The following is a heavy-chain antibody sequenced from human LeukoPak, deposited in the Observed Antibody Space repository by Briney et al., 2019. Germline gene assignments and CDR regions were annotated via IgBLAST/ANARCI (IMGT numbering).Heavy chain of an antibody. CDR2: ISYDGSNK. CDR1: GFIFSTYG. Sequence: GGSLGLSCTASGFIFSTYGIHWVRQAPGKGLEWVAVISYDGSNKYYADSVKGRFIISRDNSKNTLYLQMNSLRAEDTAVYYCAKDRVYYEILISGMDVWGQGTTVTVSS. J-gene: IGHJ6*02. CDR3: AKDRVYYEILISGMDV. V-gene: IGHV3-30*18. D-gene: IGHD3-9*01.